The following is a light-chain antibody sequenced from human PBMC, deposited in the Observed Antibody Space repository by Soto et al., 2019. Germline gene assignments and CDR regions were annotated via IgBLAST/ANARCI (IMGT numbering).Light chain of an antibody. V-gene: IGLV2-8*01. Sequence: QSALTQPPTVSGSPGQSVTISCTGTSSDVGGYDYVSWYQQFPGKAPKLMIYEVSKRSSGVPDRFSGSKSGNTASLTVSGLQAEDEADYYCSSYAGSNNLLFGGGTKLTVL. CDR1: SSDVGGYDY. J-gene: IGLJ2*01. CDR2: EVS. CDR3: SSYAGSNNLL.